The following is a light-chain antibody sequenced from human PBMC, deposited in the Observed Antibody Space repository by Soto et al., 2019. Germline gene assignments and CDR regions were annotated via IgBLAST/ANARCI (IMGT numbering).Light chain of an antibody. J-gene: IGLJ1*01. CDR2: EVT. Sequence: QSVLTQPPSASGSPGQSVAISCTGTSSDVGGYNYVSWYQQHPGKAPKLMIYEVTKRPSGVPDRFSGSKSGNTASLTVSGLQAEDEADYYCSSFTGTSLVFGTGTKVTVL. CDR3: SSFTGTSLV. CDR1: SSDVGGYNY. V-gene: IGLV2-8*01.